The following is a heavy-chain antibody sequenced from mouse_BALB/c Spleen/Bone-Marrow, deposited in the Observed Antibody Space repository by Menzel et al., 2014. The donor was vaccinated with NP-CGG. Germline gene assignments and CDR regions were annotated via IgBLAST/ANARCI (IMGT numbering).Heavy chain of an antibody. J-gene: IGHJ4*01. CDR1: GYTFTDYW. V-gene: IGHV1-63*02. CDR2: IYPGG. D-gene: IGHD1-1*01. CDR3: ARIYGSSIYYAMDY. Sequence: QVQLQQSGTELVRPGTSVKISCKTSGYTFTDYWQGWVKQRPGHGLGWIGDIYPGGEKFKGKATLTADTSSSTAYMQLSSLTSEDSAVYFCARIYGSSIYYAMDYWGQGTSVTVSS.